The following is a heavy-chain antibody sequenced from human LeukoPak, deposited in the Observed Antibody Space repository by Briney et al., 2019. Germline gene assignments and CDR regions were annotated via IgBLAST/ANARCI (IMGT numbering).Heavy chain of an antibody. CDR2: VSFDGTKK. J-gene: IGHJ4*02. D-gene: IGHD5-24*01. CDR1: GFTFSSYG. CDR3: ARVDPTGDGYNCFDS. Sequence: GGSLRLSCAASGFTFSSYGMHWVRQAPGKGLEWVAVVSFDGTKKYYAESVEGRFTISRDNSKSTLYLQMDSLRAEDTAVYYCARVDPTGDGYNCFDSWGQGTLVTVSS. V-gene: IGHV3-30*03.